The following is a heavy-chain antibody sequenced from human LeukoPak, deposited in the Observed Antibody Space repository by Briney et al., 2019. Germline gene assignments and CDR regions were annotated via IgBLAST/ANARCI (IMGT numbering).Heavy chain of an antibody. D-gene: IGHD3-3*01. V-gene: IGHV1-18*01. J-gene: IGHJ3*02. CDR1: GYTFISYG. Sequence: ASVKVSCKASGYTFISYGISWVRQAPRQGLEWMGWISAYNGKTNYAQKLQGRVTMTTDTSTSTAYMELRSLRSDDTAVYYCARVYYDFWSGYEYDVFDIWGQGTMVTVSS. CDR3: ARVYYDFWSGYEYDVFDI. CDR2: ISAYNGKT.